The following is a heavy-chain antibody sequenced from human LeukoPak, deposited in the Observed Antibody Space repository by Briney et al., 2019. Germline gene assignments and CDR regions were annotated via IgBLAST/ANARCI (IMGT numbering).Heavy chain of an antibody. D-gene: IGHD6-13*01. Sequence: PSETLSLTCAVSGYSISSAYYWGWIRQPPGKGLEWIGNIYHSGNTYYNPSLKSRVTISVDTSKNQFSLKLSSVTAADTAVYYCARGGTGYSSSGFDYWGQGTRVTVSS. J-gene: IGHJ4*02. CDR3: ARGGTGYSSSGFDY. CDR2: IYHSGNT. CDR1: GYSISSAYY. V-gene: IGHV4-38-2*01.